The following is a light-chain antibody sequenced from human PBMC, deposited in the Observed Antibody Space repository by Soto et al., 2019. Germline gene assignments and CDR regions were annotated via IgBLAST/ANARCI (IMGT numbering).Light chain of an antibody. CDR1: QSLNSW. V-gene: IGKV1-5*03. J-gene: IGKJ2*01. Sequence: DIQMTQSPSTLSASVGDRVFITCRASQSLNSWLAWYQQKPGKAPKLLIYKTSTLESGVPSRFSGSGSGTEFTLTISNLQPDDFATYYCQQYNTYSFGQGTKLEIK. CDR3: QQYNTYS. CDR2: KTS.